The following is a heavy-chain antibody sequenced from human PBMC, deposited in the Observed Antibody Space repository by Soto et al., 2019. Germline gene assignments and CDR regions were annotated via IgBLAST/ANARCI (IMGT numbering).Heavy chain of an antibody. V-gene: IGHV3-21*01. CDR1: GFTLSDHS. CDR3: ARDLVEAALNGLDV. Sequence: EVQLVESGGGLGKPGGSLRLSCVASGFTLSDHSMNWVRLAPGKGLEWVSSISDVGAYIFYADSVKGRFTISRDNAKNSLYLQMDSLGAEDTALYYCARDLVEAALNGLDVWGQGTMVTVSS. CDR2: ISDVGAYI. D-gene: IGHD3-16*01. J-gene: IGHJ3*01.